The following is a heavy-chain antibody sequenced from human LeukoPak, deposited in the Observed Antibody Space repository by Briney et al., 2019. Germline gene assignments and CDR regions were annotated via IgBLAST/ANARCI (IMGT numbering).Heavy chain of an antibody. V-gene: IGHV1-58*01. D-gene: IGHD1-26*01. CDR3: ARDSGSGNNDY. Sequence: SVKVSCKASGFTFSNSAVQWVRQARGQRLEWIGWIVVGSGNTNYAQNFQGRVTFISNTSATTAFMELSSLRSEDAAVYYCARDSGSGNNDYWGQGTLVTVSS. CDR2: IVVGSGNT. J-gene: IGHJ4*02. CDR1: GFTFSNSA.